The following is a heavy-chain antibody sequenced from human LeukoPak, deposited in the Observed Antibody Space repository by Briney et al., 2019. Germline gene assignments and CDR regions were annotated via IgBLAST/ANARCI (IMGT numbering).Heavy chain of an antibody. CDR1: GFTFSTFW. CDR3: ARGGTFVSDY. Sequence: QPGGSLRLSCAASGFTFSTFWMSWVRQAPGKGLEWVANIKTDGSEKYYVDSMKGRFTVSRDNAKNSLYLQMDSLRAEDTAVYYCARGGTFVSDYWGQGTLVTVSS. D-gene: IGHD1-1*01. V-gene: IGHV3-7*01. CDR2: IKTDGSEK. J-gene: IGHJ4*02.